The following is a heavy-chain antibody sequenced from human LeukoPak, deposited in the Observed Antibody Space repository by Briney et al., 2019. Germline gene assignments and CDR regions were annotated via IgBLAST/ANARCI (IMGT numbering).Heavy chain of an antibody. J-gene: IGHJ4*02. D-gene: IGHD2-2*01. CDR3: AKDRGLVVVPAAIRFDY. CDR2: VSGNGGNT. Sequence: PGGSLRLSCAASGFTFSSYAMSWVRQAPGKGLEWVAAVSGNGGNTHYADSVKGRFTVSRDNSENTLILQMNTLRAEDTAVYYCAKDRGLVVVPAAIRFDYWGQGTLVTVSS. V-gene: IGHV3-23*01. CDR1: GFTFSSYA.